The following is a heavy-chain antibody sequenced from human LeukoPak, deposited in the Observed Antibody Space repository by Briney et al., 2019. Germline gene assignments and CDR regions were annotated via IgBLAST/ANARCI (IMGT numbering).Heavy chain of an antibody. CDR2: ITSSSSTI. CDR3: AKEPYSGSQLLDY. CDR1: GFTFSSYS. Sequence: PGGSLRLSCAASGFTFSSYSMNWVRQAPGKGLEWVSYITSSSSTIYYADSVKGRFTISRDNSKNTLYLQMNSLRAEDTAVYYCAKEPYSGSQLLDYWGQGTLVTVSS. D-gene: IGHD1-26*01. V-gene: IGHV3-48*01. J-gene: IGHJ4*02.